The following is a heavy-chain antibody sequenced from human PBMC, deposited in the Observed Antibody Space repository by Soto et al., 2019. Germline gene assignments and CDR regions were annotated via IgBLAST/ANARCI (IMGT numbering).Heavy chain of an antibody. J-gene: IGHJ4*02. V-gene: IGHV3-30-3*01. CDR1: GFTFSSYA. D-gene: IGHD6-13*01. CDR2: ISYDGTNQ. CDR3: ARTFSSTWLVARY. Sequence: QLHLVDSGGGVVQPGRSLRLSCAASGFTFSSYALHWVRQAPGKGLEWVALISYDGTNQYYADSVKGRFTVSRDDSKSTMYLQMNSLRIEDTAVYYCARTFSSTWLVARYWGQGTLVTVSS.